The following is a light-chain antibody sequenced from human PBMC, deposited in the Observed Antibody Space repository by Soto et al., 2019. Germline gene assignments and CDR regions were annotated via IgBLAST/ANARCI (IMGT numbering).Light chain of an antibody. V-gene: IGKV3-15*01. J-gene: IGKJ1*01. CDR3: QQPKNGPGT. Sequence: EIVMTQSPATLSVSPGERATLSCRASQSISNTLAWYQQKPGQSPRLLIYGASTRATGIPARFSGSGSGTKFTLTTSSLLSEFFAAYYCQQPKNGPGTFGKGTKV. CDR1: QSISNT. CDR2: GAS.